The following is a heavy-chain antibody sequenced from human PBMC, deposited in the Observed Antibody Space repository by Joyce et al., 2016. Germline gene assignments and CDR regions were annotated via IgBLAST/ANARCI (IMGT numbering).Heavy chain of an antibody. CDR2: IHAGNGNT. V-gene: IGHV1-3*01. D-gene: IGHD3-22*01. CDR3: ARSSGYYSADY. CDR1: GYTFSSDA. Sequence: QVQLVQSGAEVKKPGASVKVSCQASGYTFSSDAMHWVRQAPGQRPEWMGWIHAGNGNTKYSQKLQGRVTITRDTSASTAYMELSSLTSEDTAVYYCARSSGYYSADYWGRGTLVTVSS. J-gene: IGHJ4*02.